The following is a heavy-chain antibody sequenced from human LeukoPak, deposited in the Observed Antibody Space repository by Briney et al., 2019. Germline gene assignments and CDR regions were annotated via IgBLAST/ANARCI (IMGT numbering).Heavy chain of an antibody. V-gene: IGHV1-46*01. CDR2: INPSGGST. Sequence: GSVKVSCKASGYTFTGYYMHWVRQAPGQGLEWMGIINPSGGSTSYAQKFQGRVTMTRDMSTSTVYMELSSLRSEDTAVYYCARQVVVITTDAFDIWGQGTMVTVSS. J-gene: IGHJ3*02. CDR3: ARQVVVITTDAFDI. D-gene: IGHD3-22*01. CDR1: GYTFTGYY.